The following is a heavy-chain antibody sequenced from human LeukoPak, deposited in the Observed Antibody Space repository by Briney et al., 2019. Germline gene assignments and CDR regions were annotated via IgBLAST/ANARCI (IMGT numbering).Heavy chain of an antibody. V-gene: IGHV5-10-1*01. Sequence: GESLKISCKGSGYSFTSYWISLVRQMPGKGLEWMGRIDPSDSYTNYSPSFQGHVTISADKSISTAYLQWSSLKASDTAMYYCARQYGSGFEYFQHWGQGTLVTVSS. D-gene: IGHD3-10*01. CDR3: ARQYGSGFEYFQH. J-gene: IGHJ1*01. CDR1: GYSFTSYW. CDR2: IDPSDSYT.